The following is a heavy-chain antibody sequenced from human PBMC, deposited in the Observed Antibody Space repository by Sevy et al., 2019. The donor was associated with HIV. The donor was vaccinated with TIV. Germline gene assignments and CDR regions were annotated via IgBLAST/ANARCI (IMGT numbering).Heavy chain of an antibody. CDR2: IRSKAYGGTT. CDR3: TRDRRYDYVWGSYLPYYFDY. CDR1: GFTFGDYA. J-gene: IGHJ4*02. D-gene: IGHD3-16*02. V-gene: IGHV3-49*03. Sequence: GGSLRLSCTASGFTFGDYAMSWFRQAPGKGLEWVGFIRSKAYGGTTEYAASVKGRFTNSRDDSKSIAYLQMNSLKTEDTAVYYCTRDRRYDYVWGSYLPYYFDYWGQGTLVTVSS.